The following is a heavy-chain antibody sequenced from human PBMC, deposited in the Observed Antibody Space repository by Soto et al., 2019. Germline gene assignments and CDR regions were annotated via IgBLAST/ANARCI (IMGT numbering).Heavy chain of an antibody. CDR3: ARDSSSTVGPTGWFDP. Sequence: QVQLVQSGDEVKKPRSSVKVSCKASGGSFSSYAFSWVRQAPGQGLEWMGGIIPSFGTPNYAQRFQGRVTISADESTTTVYMDLRRLRSEDTAVYYCARDSSSTVGPTGWFDPWGQGTLVTVSS. J-gene: IGHJ5*02. V-gene: IGHV1-69*01. D-gene: IGHD1-26*01. CDR2: IIPSFGTP. CDR1: GGSFSSYA.